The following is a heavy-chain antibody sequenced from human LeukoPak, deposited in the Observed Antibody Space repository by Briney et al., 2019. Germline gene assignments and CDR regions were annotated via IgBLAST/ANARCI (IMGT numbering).Heavy chain of an antibody. CDR1: GGSFSGYY. Sequence: SETLSLTCAVYGGSFSGYYWSWIRQPPGKGLEWIGSIYYSGSTYYNPSLKSRVTISVDTSKNQFSLKLSSVTAADTAVYYCARAYSSSDNWLDPWGQGTLVTVSS. CDR2: IYYSGST. CDR3: ARAYSSSDNWLDP. V-gene: IGHV4-34*01. J-gene: IGHJ5*02. D-gene: IGHD6-13*01.